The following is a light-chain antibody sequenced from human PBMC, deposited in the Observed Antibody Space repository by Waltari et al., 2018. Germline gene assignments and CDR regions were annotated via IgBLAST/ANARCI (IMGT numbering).Light chain of an antibody. J-gene: IGKJ1*01. CDR2: GAS. V-gene: IGKV3-20*01. CDR1: QSVSRA. Sequence: EIVLTQSPGTLSLSLGEGATLSCRASQSVSRALTWYQQKPGQAPRLLIYGASTRATGIPDRFSGSGSGTDFSLTISRLDPDDFAVYYCQHYLRLPVTFGQGTTVEI. CDR3: QHYLRLPVT.